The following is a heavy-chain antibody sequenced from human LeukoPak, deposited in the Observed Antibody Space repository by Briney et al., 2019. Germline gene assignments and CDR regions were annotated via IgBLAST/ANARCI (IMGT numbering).Heavy chain of an antibody. J-gene: IGHJ6*03. Sequence: SETLSLTCTVSGGFLSRYYCSWIRHPPGKGLEWGGYIYYSGSTNYNPSLKSRVTIPVDTSKNQFSLNLSSPTAADNARYCCTYCGKTGDGYHDCDFDIWGNGATVT. CDR2: IYYSGST. D-gene: IGHD5-24*01. CDR3: TYCGKTGDGYHDCDFDI. V-gene: IGHV4-59*01. CDR1: GGFLSRYY.